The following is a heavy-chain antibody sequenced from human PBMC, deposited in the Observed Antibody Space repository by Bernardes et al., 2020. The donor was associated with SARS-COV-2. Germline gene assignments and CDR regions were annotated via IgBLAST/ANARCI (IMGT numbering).Heavy chain of an antibody. CDR2: MSYDGSNK. Sequence: GGSLRLSCAASGFIFSSYGMHWVRQAPGKGLEWVAVMSYDGSNKYYADSVKGRFTASRDNSKNTLYLQMKSLRAEDTAVYYCARDPGGGKSYYYYGMDVWGQGTTVTVSS. CDR3: ARDPGGGKSYYYYGMDV. D-gene: IGHD2-15*01. J-gene: IGHJ6*02. CDR1: GFIFSSYG. V-gene: IGHV3-30*03.